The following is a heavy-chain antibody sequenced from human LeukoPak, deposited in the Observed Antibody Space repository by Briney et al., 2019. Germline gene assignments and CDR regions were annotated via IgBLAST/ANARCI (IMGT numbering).Heavy chain of an antibody. Sequence: GGALRLSCAAPGFTFSYYLMHWGPPAPGEGLVWVSRISSDGSSASYADSLKGRFTMSRDNAKNTLYLQMNSLRAEDTAVYYCARGSAAGDYWGQGTLVTVSS. D-gene: IGHD3-10*01. J-gene: IGHJ4*02. CDR2: ISSDGSSA. CDR1: GFTFSYYL. V-gene: IGHV3-74*01. CDR3: ARGSAAGDY.